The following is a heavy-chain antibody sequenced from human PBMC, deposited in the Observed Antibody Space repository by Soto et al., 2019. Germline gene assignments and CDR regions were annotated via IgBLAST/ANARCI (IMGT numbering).Heavy chain of an antibody. Sequence: EVQLVESGGGLVQPGRSLRLSCAASGFTFDDYAMHWFRQAPGKGLEWVSGISWNSGSIGYADSVKGRFTISRDNAKNSLYLQMNSLRAEDTALYYCAKGRVIITGGFDAFDIWGQGTMVTVSS. CDR3: AKGRVIITGGFDAFDI. D-gene: IGHD3-10*01. V-gene: IGHV3-9*01. CDR1: GFTFDDYA. CDR2: ISWNSGSI. J-gene: IGHJ3*02.